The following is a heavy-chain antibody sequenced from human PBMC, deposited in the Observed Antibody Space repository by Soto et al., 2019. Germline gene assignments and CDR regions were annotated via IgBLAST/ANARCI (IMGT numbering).Heavy chain of an antibody. CDR2: ISGSGGST. D-gene: IGHD2-2*01. CDR1: GFTFSSYA. CDR3: AKVGVTAASDTVYFDY. V-gene: IGHV3-23*01. Sequence: PGGSLRLSCAASGFTFSSYAMSWVRQAPGKGLEWVSSISGSGGSTYYADSVKGRFTISRDNSKNTLYLQMNSLRAEDTAVYYCAKVGVTAASDTVYFDYWGQGTMATVSS. J-gene: IGHJ4*02.